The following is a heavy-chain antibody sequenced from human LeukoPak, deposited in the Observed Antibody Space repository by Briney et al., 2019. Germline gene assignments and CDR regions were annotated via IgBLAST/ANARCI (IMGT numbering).Heavy chain of an antibody. V-gene: IGHV4-59*01. CDR1: VGSLRSYY. CDR3: ARVSTTGFDP. CDR2: IYYSGST. Sequence: PSETLSLTCTVSVGSLRSYYWSWIRQPPGKGLEWIGYIYYSGSTNYNPSLKSRVTISVDTSKNQFSLKLSSVTAADTAVYYCARVSTTGFDPWGQGTLVTVSS. D-gene: IGHD2/OR15-2a*01. J-gene: IGHJ5*02.